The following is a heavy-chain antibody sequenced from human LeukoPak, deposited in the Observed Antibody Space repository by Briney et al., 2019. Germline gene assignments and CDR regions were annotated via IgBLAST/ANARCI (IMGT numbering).Heavy chain of an antibody. V-gene: IGHV3-30*07. Sequence: GRSLRLSCAASGFTFSSYPMHWVRQAPGKGLEWVAVISHDGSDKYYADSVRGRFTISRDDSTNTLFLEMNSVRAEDTAVYYCARDGCCGGDYAYWGQGTLVTVSS. CDR2: ISHDGSDK. CDR3: ARDGCCGGDYAY. J-gene: IGHJ4*02. CDR1: GFTFSSYP. D-gene: IGHD2-21*01.